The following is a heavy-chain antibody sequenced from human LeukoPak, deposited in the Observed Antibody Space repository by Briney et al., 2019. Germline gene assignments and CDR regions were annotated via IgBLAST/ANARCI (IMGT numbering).Heavy chain of an antibody. V-gene: IGHV3-30*04. CDR2: VSAHGLDK. CDR3: AKESITMIVVVLDY. D-gene: IGHD3-22*01. J-gene: IGHJ4*02. CDR1: GFTFSSYS. Sequence: GGSLRLSCAASGFTFSSYSMNWVRQAPGKGLEWLAVVSAHGLDKFYADSVRGRFTISKDTSQNTLFLQMNSLGSDDTGVYYCAKESITMIVVVLDYWGQGTLVTVSS.